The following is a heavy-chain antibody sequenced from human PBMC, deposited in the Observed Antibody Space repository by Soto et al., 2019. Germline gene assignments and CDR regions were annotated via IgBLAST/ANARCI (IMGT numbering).Heavy chain of an antibody. CDR1: GGTFSSYA. J-gene: IGHJ5*02. CDR2: IIPIFGTA. V-gene: IGHV1-69*06. D-gene: IGHD2-15*01. Sequence: PPASVKVSCKASGGTFSSYAISWVRQAPGQGLEWMGGIIPIFGTANYAQKFQGRVTITADKSTSTAYMELSSLRSEDTAVYYCALSGPVVVAYFENWFDPWGQGTLVTVSS. CDR3: ALSGPVVVAYFENWFDP.